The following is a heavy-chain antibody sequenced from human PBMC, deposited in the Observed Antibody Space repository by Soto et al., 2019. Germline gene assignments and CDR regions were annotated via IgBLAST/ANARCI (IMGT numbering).Heavy chain of an antibody. J-gene: IGHJ4*02. V-gene: IGHV3-21*01. Sequence: GSLRLSCAASGFTFSSYSMNWVRQAPGKGLEWVSSISSSSSYIYYADSVKGRFTISRDNAKNSLYLQMNSLRAEDTAVYYCARDGIGGYCSGGSCYGSNFDYWGQGTLVTVSS. CDR3: ARDGIGGYCSGGSCYGSNFDY. D-gene: IGHD2-15*01. CDR2: ISSSSSYI. CDR1: GFTFSSYS.